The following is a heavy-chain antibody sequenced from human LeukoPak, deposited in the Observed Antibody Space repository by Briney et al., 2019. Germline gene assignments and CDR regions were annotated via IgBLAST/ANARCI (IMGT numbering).Heavy chain of an antibody. J-gene: IGHJ4*02. D-gene: IGHD1-26*01. CDR3: ARDGNFDY. V-gene: IGHV1-2*06. Sequence: ASVKVSCKASGYTFTGYYMHWVRQAPGQGLEWMGRINPNSGGTNCAQKFQGRVTLTRDTSISTVYMELGELRSVDTAMYYCARDGNFDYWGQGARVTVSS. CDR2: INPNSGGT. CDR1: GYTFTGYY.